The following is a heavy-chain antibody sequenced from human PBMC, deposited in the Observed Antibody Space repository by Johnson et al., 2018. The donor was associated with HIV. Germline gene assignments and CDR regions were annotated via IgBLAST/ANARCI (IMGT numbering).Heavy chain of an antibody. CDR1: GFTFDDYA. D-gene: IGHD1-7*01. Sequence: EQLVESGGGLIQPGGSLRLSCAASGFTFDDYAMHWVRQAPGKGLEWVSAISGSGHSTYYADSVKGRFTISRDSSKNTLYLQMNSLRAEDKAVYYCAKEKLELRTGDAFDIWGQGTMVTVSS. CDR3: AKEKLELRTGDAFDI. V-gene: IGHV3-23*04. CDR2: ISGSGHST. J-gene: IGHJ3*02.